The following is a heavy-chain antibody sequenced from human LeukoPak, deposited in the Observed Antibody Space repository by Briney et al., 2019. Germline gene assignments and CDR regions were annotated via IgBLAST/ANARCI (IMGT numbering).Heavy chain of an antibody. V-gene: IGHV3-30-3*01. CDR2: ISYDGSNK. D-gene: IGHD3-22*01. CDR3: ARPRITMITDAFDI. Sequence: GGSLRLSFAASGFTFSSYAMHWVRQAPGKGLEWVAVISYDGSNKYYADSVKGRFTISRDNSKNTLYLQMNSLRAEDTAVYYCARPRITMITDAFDIWGQGTMVTVSS. J-gene: IGHJ3*02. CDR1: GFTFSSYA.